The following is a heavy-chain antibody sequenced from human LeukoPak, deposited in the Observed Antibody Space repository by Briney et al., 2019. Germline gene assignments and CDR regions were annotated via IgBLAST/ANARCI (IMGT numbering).Heavy chain of an antibody. Sequence: GGSLRLSCAASGFTFSSYSMNWVRQAPGKGLEWVSSISSSSSYIYYADSVKGRFTISRDNAKNSLYLQMSSLRAEDTAVYYCAELGITMIGGVWGKGTTVTISS. CDR3: AELGITMIGGV. J-gene: IGHJ6*04. CDR1: GFTFSSYS. V-gene: IGHV3-21*01. CDR2: ISSSSSYI. D-gene: IGHD3-10*02.